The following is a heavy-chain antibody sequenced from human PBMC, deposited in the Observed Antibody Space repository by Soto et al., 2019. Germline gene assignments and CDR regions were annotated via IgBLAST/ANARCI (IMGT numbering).Heavy chain of an antibody. V-gene: IGHV1-18*04. CDR3: ARGRGTLGDSSGYYYVAPDFDY. D-gene: IGHD3-22*01. CDR2: ISAYNGNT. J-gene: IGHJ4*02. CDR1: GYTFTSYG. Sequence: QVQLVQPGAEVKKPGASVKVSCTASGYTFTSYGISWVRQAPGQGLEWMGWISAYNGNTNYAQKLQGRVTMTTVTSTSTTYMELRSLTSDDTALYYCARGRGTLGDSSGYYYVAPDFDYWGQGTLVTVSS.